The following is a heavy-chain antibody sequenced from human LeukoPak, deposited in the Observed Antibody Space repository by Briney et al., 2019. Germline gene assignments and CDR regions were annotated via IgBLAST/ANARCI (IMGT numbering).Heavy chain of an antibody. J-gene: IGHJ3*02. D-gene: IGHD4-23*01. CDR2: INPNSGGT. CDR1: GYTFTGYY. V-gene: IGHV1-2*02. Sequence: GASVKVSCKASGYTFTGYYMHWVRQAPGQGLEWMGWINPNSGGTNYAQKFQGRVTMTRDTSISTAYMELSRLRSDDTAVYYCARDYGGKGRHAFDIWGQGTMVTVSS. CDR3: ARDYGGKGRHAFDI.